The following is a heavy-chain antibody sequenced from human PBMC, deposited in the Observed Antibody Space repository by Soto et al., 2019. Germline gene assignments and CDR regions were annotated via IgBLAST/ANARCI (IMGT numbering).Heavy chain of an antibody. Sequence: QVQLQESGPGLVKPSQTLSLTCTVSGGSISSGGYYWSWIRQHPGKGLEWIGYIYYSGSTYYNPXXKSRVTISVDXXKXQXXLKLSSVTAADTAVYYCARHPPIVVVVAAKGYFDLWGRGTLVTVSS. CDR2: IYYSGST. CDR3: ARHPPIVVVVAAKGYFDL. J-gene: IGHJ2*01. V-gene: IGHV4-31*03. CDR1: GGSISSGGYY. D-gene: IGHD2-15*01.